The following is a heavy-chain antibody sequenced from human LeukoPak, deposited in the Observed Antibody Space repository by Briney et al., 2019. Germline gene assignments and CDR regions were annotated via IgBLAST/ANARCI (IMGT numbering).Heavy chain of an antibody. V-gene: IGHV3-30*02. Sequence: GGSLRLSCAASGFTFSSYGMHWVRQAPGKGLEWVAFIRYDGSNKYYADSVKGRFTISRDNSKNTLYLQMNSLRAEDTAVYYCAKGVVPAAIRVLYYYYYYMDVWGKGTTVTVSS. CDR1: GFTFSSYG. J-gene: IGHJ6*03. CDR3: AKGVVPAAIRVLYYYYYYMDV. D-gene: IGHD2-2*02. CDR2: IRYDGSNK.